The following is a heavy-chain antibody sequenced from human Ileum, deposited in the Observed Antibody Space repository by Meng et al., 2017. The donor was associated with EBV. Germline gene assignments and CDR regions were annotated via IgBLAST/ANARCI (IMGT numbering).Heavy chain of an antibody. V-gene: IGHV4-4*02. CDR2: IFHVGTG. J-gene: IGHJ4*02. D-gene: IGHD1-26*01. Sequence: QGPLQESGPGLVKPSGTLSLTGAVAGDSISSHRWWGWVRQPPTKGPEWIGEIFHVGTGNYNPSLKSRVTISMDTSKNQISLGLTSVTAADTAVYYCAARVGGSYSGFDLWGQGTLVTVSS. CDR1: GDSISSHRW. CDR3: AARVGGSYSGFDL.